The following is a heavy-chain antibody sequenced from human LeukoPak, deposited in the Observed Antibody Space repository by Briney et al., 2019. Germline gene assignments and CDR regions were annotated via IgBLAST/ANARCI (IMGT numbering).Heavy chain of an antibody. V-gene: IGHV3-7*01. Sequence: GGSLRLSCAVSGFTFSTYWMSWVRQAPGKGLEWVANIKEDGSETYYVDSPKGRFTISRDNVKNSLYLQINSLRADDSAVYYCARDSFETDIDYWGQGTLVTVSS. CDR2: IKEDGSET. D-gene: IGHD1-14*01. J-gene: IGHJ4*02. CDR3: ARDSFETDIDY. CDR1: GFTFSTYW.